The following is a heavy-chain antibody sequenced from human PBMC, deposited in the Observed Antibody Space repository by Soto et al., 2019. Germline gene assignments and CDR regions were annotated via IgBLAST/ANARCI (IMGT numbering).Heavy chain of an antibody. CDR3: ATRGYCISTSCYQPYYYYYGMDV. V-gene: IGHV3-23*01. CDR2: ISGSGGST. D-gene: IGHD2-2*03. J-gene: IGHJ6*02. Sequence: DVQLLESGGGLVQPGGSLRLSCAASGFTFSSNAVSWVRQAPGKGLEWVSAISGSGGSTYYADSVKGRFTISRDNSKNTLYLQMNSLRAEDTAVYYCATRGYCISTSCYQPYYYYYGMDVWGQGTTVTVSS. CDR1: GFTFSSNA.